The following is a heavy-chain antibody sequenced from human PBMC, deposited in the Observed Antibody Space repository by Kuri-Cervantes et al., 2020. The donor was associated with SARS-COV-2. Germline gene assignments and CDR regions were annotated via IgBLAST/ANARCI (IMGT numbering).Heavy chain of an antibody. J-gene: IGHJ4*02. CDR1: GLTFSNYA. CDR3: TKCGYSSYAYEVSFFDY. CDR2: ISYDGSNN. V-gene: IGHV3-30*18. Sequence: GGSLRLSCEAFGLTFSNYAMHWVRQAPGKGLEWVAVISYDGSNNYYADSMKGRFTISRDNSKNTLYLQMNSLRTEETAVYYCTKCGYSSYAYEVSFFDYWGQGTLVTVSS. D-gene: IGHD5-12*01.